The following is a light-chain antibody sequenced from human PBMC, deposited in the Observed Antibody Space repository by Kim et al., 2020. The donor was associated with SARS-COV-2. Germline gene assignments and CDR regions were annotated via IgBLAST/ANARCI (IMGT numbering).Light chain of an antibody. V-gene: IGLV3-1*01. CDR1: TLGDKY. J-gene: IGLJ2*01. CDR2: EGT. CDR3: QAWDSRTVI. Sequence: SYELTQPPSVSVSPGQTAIITCSGNTLGDKYACWYQQKPGQSPVLVIYEGTERPSGIPERFSGSKSGTTATLTITGTQATDEADYYCQAWDSRTVIFGGVTQLTVL.